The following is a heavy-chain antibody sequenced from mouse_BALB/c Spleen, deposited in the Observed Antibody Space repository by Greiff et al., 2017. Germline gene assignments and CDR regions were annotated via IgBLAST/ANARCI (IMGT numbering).Heavy chain of an antibody. CDR2: ISSGGSYT. CDR3: ARHPRGDYYAMDY. CDR1: GFTFSSYG. V-gene: IGHV5-6*01. Sequence: EVHLVESGGDLVKPGGSLKLSCAASGFTFSSYGMSWVRQTPDKRLEWVATISSGGSYTYYPDSVKGRFTISRDNAKNTLYLQMSSLKSEDTAMYYCARHPRGDYYAMDYWGQGTSVTVSS. J-gene: IGHJ4*01.